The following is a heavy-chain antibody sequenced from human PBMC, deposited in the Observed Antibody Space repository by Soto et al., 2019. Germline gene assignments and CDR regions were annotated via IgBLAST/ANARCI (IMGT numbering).Heavy chain of an antibody. J-gene: IGHJ4*02. CDR1: GGSISSGGYY. CDR2: IYYSGST. V-gene: IGHV4-31*03. CDR3: ARNGILDYFDD. Sequence: QVQLQESGPGLVKPSQTLSLTCTVSGGSISSGGYYWSWIRQHPGKGLEWIGYIYYSGSTYYNPSLKSRVTISVDTTKDQFSRKLSSVTAADTAVYSWARNGILDYFDDWGQGTLVTVSS. D-gene: IGHD3-3*01.